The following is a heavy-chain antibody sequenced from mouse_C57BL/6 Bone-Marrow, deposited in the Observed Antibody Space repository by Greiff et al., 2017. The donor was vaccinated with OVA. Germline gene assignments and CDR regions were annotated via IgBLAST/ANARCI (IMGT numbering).Heavy chain of an antibody. CDR1: GFTFSSYA. CDR2: ISSGGDYI. V-gene: IGHV5-9-1*02. CDR3: TRLLDAMDY. D-gene: IGHD2-1*01. J-gene: IGHJ4*01. Sequence: EVKLMESGEGLVKPGGSLKLSCAASGFTFSSYAMSWVRQTPEKRLEWVAYISSGGDYIYYADSVKGRFTISRDNARNTLYLQMSSLKSEDTAMYYCTRLLDAMDYWGQGTSVTVSS.